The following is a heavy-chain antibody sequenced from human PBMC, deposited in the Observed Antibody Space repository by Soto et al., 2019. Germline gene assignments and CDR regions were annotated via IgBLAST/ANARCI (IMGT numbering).Heavy chain of an antibody. V-gene: IGHV4-59*01. Sequence: PSETLSLTCTVSGGSMNNYYWSWIRQPPGKGLGWIGYIYYSGNTNYNPSLRSRVTISLDTSKNQFSLNLSSVTAADTAVYYCARDSRTPYNWFDPWGQGTLVTSP. J-gene: IGHJ5*02. CDR2: IYYSGNT. CDR1: GGSMNNYY. CDR3: ARDSRTPYNWFDP.